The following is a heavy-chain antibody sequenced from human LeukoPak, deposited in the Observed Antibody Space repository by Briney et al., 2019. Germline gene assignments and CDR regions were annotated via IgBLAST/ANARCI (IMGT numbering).Heavy chain of an antibody. J-gene: IGHJ3*02. CDR2: INHSGIT. Sequence: SETLSLTCAVYGRSFSGYYWTWIRQTPGKGLEWIGEINHSGITDYNPSLRSRVTISVDTSKNQFSLKLSSVTAADTAVYYCARGRSSSAYDAFDIWGQGTMVTVSS. V-gene: IGHV4-34*01. D-gene: IGHD6-6*01. CDR1: GRSFSGYY. CDR3: ARGRSSSAYDAFDI.